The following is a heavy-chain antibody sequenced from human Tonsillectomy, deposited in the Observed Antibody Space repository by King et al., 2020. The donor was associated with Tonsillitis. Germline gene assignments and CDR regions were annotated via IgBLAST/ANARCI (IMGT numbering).Heavy chain of an antibody. D-gene: IGHD3-16*01. J-gene: IGHJ5*02. CDR2: THSSGNT. CDR1: GDSITSSDYY. CDR3: VRVYEVWHWFDP. V-gene: IGHV4-30-4*01. Sequence: QLQESGPGLVKPSQTLSLTCSVSGDSITSSDYYWSWIRQSPGKGLEWIAYTHSSGNTYYSPSLKSRVSISTDTSKNHLSLELRSVTAADTAVYYCVRVYEVWHWFDPWGQGTLVTVSS.